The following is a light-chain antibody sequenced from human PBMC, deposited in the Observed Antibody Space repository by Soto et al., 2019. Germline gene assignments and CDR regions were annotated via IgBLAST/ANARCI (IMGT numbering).Light chain of an antibody. CDR3: SSYTSSSPYV. CDR1: SSDVGGYNY. Sequence: QSVLTQPASVSGSPGQSITISCTGTSSDVGGYNYVSWYQQHPGKAPKLMIYEVSNRPSGVSNRFSGSKSGNTASLTISGRQAEDVAVYYSSSYTSSSPYVFGTGTKVTVL. V-gene: IGLV2-14*01. CDR2: EVS. J-gene: IGLJ1*01.